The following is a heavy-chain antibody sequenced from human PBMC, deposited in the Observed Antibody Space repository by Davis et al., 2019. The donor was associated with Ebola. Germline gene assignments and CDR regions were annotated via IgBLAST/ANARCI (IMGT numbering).Heavy chain of an antibody. CDR3: SRDVQFEFYDY. V-gene: IGHV3-74*01. CDR2: INEDGGSV. J-gene: IGHJ4*02. D-gene: IGHD3-10*01. Sequence: PGGSLRLSCVASGFTFRSYWMHWVRRVPGKGLEWVSRINEDGGSVSYADSVRGRFTVSRDNAQNTLYLQMNSLTAEDTAVYYCSRDVQFEFYDYWGQGTLVTVSS. CDR1: GFTFRSYW.